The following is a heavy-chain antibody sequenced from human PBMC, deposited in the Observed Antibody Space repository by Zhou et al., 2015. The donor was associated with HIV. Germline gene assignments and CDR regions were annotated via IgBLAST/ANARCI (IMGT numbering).Heavy chain of an antibody. J-gene: IGHJ3*02. CDR1: GGTFSSYA. CDR3: ARDQPDFWSGYSIPGAFDI. Sequence: QVQLVQSGAEVKKPGSSVKVSCKASGGTFSSYAIFGTANYAQKFQGRVTITADESTSTAYMELSSLRSEDTAVYYCARDQPDFWSGYSIPGAFDIWGQGTMVTVSS. V-gene: IGHV1-69*12. CDR2: FGTA. D-gene: IGHD3-3*01.